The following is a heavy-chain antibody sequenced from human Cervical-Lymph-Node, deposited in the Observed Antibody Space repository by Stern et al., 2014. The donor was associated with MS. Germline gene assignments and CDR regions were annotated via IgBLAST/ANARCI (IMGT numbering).Heavy chain of an antibody. CDR3: ARDDSTSASGTPFKY. J-gene: IGHJ4*02. Sequence: VQLVESGAEVRKPGASVKVFCKTSGYTFSSYYIHWVRQAPGQGLEWMGIVNPSADKAHFAQEFQDKVTVTRDIATDTAYMELSNLTSEDTAVYFCARDDSTSASGTPFKYWGQGTLVTVAS. CDR1: GYTFSSYY. CDR2: VNPSADKA. V-gene: IGHV1-46*01. D-gene: IGHD6-13*01.